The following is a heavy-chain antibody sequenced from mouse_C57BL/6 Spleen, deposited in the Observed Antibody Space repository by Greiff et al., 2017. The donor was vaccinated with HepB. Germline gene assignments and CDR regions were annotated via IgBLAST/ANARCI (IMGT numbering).Heavy chain of an antibody. Sequence: VQLQHSGPELVKPGDSVKISCKASGYSFTGYFMNWVMQSHGKSLEWIGRINPYNGDTFYNQKFKGKATLTVDKSSSTAHMELRSLTSEDSAVYYCARSSYYSNYVYFDYWGQGTTLTVSS. D-gene: IGHD2-5*01. CDR1: GYSFTGYF. CDR3: ARSSYYSNYVYFDY. CDR2: INPYNGDT. V-gene: IGHV1-20*01. J-gene: IGHJ2*01.